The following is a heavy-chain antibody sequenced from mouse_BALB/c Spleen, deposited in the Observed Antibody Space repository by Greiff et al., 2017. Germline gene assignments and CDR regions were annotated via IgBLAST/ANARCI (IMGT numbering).Heavy chain of an antibody. V-gene: IGHV5-17*02. Sequence: EVHLVESGGGLVQPGGSRKLSCAASGFTFSSFGMHWVRQAPEKGLEWVAYISSGSSTIYYADTVKGQFTISRDNPKNTLFLQMTSLRSEDTAMYYCARSGLRRDFDYWGQGTTLTVSS. CDR2: ISSGSSTI. CDR3: ARSGLRRDFDY. J-gene: IGHJ2*01. D-gene: IGHD2-4*01. CDR1: GFTFSSFG.